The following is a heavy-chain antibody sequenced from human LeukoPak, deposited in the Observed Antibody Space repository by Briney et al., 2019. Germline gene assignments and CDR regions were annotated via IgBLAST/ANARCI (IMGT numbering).Heavy chain of an antibody. D-gene: IGHD4-17*01. V-gene: IGHV5-51*01. CDR2: INPSDSDT. CDR1: GYTFNTYW. CDR3: ARLRTTRGPVTVTPSYPDSPNWFDP. J-gene: IGHJ5*02. Sequence: GESLKISCKGSGYTFNTYWIGWVRQMPGKGLEWMGIINPSDSDTTYSPSFQGQVTISADRSISTAYLQWSSLKASDTAIYYCARLRTTRGPVTVTPSYPDSPNWFDPWGQGTLVTVSS.